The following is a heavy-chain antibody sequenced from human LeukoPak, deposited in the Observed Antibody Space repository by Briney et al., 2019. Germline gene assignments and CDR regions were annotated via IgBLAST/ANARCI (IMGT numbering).Heavy chain of an antibody. J-gene: IGHJ4*02. CDR3: AKGLYCTSTSCSSRFDY. V-gene: IGHV3-48*01. D-gene: IGHD2-2*01. Sequence: QPGGSLRLSCAASGFTFSSYSMNWVRQAPGKGLEWISYISSSSSTIYYADSVKGQFTISRDNSKNTLYLQMNSLRAEDTALYYCAKGLYCTSTSCSSRFDYWGQGTLVTVSS. CDR1: GFTFSSYS. CDR2: ISSSSSTI.